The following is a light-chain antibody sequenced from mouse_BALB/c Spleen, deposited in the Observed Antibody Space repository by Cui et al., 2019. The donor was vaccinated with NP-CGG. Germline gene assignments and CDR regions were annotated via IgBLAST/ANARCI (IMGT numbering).Light chain of an antibody. Sequence: QAVVTQESALTTSPGETVTLTCRPSTGAVITSNYANWVQEKPDHLFTGLMGGTNNRAPGVPARFSGSLIGDKAALTITGTQTEDEAIYFCALWYSNHWVFGGGTKLTVL. CDR2: GTN. CDR1: TGAVITSNY. V-gene: IGLV1*01. CDR3: ALWYSNHWV. J-gene: IGLJ1*01.